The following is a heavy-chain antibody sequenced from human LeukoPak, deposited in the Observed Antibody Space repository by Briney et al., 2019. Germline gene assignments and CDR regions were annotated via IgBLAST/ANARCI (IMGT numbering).Heavy chain of an antibody. V-gene: IGHV1-46*01. J-gene: IGHJ6*02. Sequence: ASVKVSCKASGYTFTNYYMHWVRQAPGQGLEWMGMISPSGGSPTYAQRFQGRVSMTRDTSTSTIYMEVSSLRSEDTAVYCCARGTDYYYYYVMDVWGRGTTVTVSS. CDR3: ARGTDYYYYYVMDV. CDR1: GYTFTNYY. CDR2: ISPSGGSP.